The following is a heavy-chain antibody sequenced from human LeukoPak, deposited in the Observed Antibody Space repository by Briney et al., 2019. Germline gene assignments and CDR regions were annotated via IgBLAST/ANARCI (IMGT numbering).Heavy chain of an antibody. CDR3: ARGRAVAGTYFDY. Sequence: TGGSLRLSCAASGFTFSSHAMSWVRQAPGKGLEWVSFISDSGGTTYYADSVKGRLTISRDNSKNTLYLQMDSLRAEDTAVYYCARGRAVAGTYFDYWGQGTLVTVSS. J-gene: IGHJ4*02. V-gene: IGHV3-23*01. D-gene: IGHD6-19*01. CDR1: GFTFSSHA. CDR2: ISDSGGTT.